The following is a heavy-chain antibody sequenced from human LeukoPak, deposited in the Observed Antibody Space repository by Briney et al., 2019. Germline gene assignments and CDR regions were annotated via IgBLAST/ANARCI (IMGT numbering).Heavy chain of an antibody. V-gene: IGHV3-21*01. J-gene: IGHJ4*02. CDR3: ARAPPLLWFGEFLDY. D-gene: IGHD3-10*01. CDR1: GFTFSSYS. CDR2: ISSSSSYI. Sequence: GGSLRLSCAASGFTFSSYSMTWVRQAPGKGLEWVSSISSSSSYIYYADSVKGRFTISRDNAKNSLYLQMNSLRAEDTAVYYCARAPPLLWFGEFLDYWGQGTLVTVSS.